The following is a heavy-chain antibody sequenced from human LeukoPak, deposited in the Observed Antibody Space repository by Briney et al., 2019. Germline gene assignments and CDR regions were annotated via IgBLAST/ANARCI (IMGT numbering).Heavy chain of an antibody. CDR3: AREPSGVLGLDY. J-gene: IGHJ4*02. CDR1: GFTFSSYS. D-gene: IGHD3-10*01. CDR2: ISSSSSYI. Sequence: GGSLRLSCAASGFTFSSYSMNWARQAPGKGLEWVSSISSSSSYIYYADSVRGRFTISRDNAKNSLFLQMNSLRVEDTAVYYCAREPSGVLGLDYWGQGTLVTVSS. V-gene: IGHV3-21*01.